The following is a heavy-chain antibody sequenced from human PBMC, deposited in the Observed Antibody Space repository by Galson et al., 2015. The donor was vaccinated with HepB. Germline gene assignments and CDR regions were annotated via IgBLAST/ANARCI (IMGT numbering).Heavy chain of an antibody. CDR1: GYTLTELS. CDR3: ATTLSGSSPRGGLVY. CDR2: FDPEDGET. V-gene: IGHV1-24*01. D-gene: IGHD1-26*01. Sequence: SVKVSCKVSGYTLTELSMHWVRQAPGKGLEWMGGFDPEDGETIYAQKFQGRVTMTEDTSTDTAYMELSSLRSEDTAVYYCATTLSGSSPRGGLVYWGQGTLVTVSS. J-gene: IGHJ4*02.